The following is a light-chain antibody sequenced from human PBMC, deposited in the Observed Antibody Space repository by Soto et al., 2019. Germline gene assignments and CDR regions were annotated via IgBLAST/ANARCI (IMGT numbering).Light chain of an antibody. Sequence: DIQMTQSPSSLSASVGDRVTITCRSSQSISSNLNWYQQKPGKAPKLLIYAASSLQSGVPSRFSGGGSGTDFTLTISSLQPDDFATYYCLQDYNYPKTFGQGTKV. CDR3: LQDYNYPKT. J-gene: IGKJ1*01. CDR1: QSISSN. CDR2: AAS. V-gene: IGKV1-39*01.